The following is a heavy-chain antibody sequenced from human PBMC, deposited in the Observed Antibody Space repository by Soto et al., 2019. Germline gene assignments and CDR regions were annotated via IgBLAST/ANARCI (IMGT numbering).Heavy chain of an antibody. CDR1: GFTFRTYW. CDR2: LDPEGGST. CDR3: AIGRDRVTNSGVVINAYHMAV. Sequence: EVQLVESGGALVQPGGSLRLSCAASGFTFRTYWMYWVRQAPGKGLVWVSRLDPEGGSTIYADSVKGRFTISRDNVRNSLYLQMESLRGEDTAVYYCAIGRDRVTNSGVVINAYHMAVWGKGTTVTVS. J-gene: IGHJ6*03. D-gene: IGHD3-3*01. V-gene: IGHV3-74*01.